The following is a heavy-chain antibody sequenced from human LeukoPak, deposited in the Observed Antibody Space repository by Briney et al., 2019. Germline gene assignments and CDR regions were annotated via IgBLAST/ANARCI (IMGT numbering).Heavy chain of an antibody. CDR3: ARDMNNRGAFDI. Sequence: GGSLRLSCAASGXTFSSYGIHWVRQAPGKGLEWVGVISYDGTNKYYADSVKGRITISRDNSENTLYLQMSSLRAEDTAVYYCARDMNNRGAFDIWGQGTMVIVSS. J-gene: IGHJ3*02. D-gene: IGHD1/OR15-1a*01. CDR1: GXTFSSYG. CDR2: ISYDGTNK. V-gene: IGHV3-30*03.